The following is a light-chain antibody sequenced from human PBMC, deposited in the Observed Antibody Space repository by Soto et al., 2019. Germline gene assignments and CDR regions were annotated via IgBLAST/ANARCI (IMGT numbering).Light chain of an antibody. CDR2: DAS. CDR1: QSVSSY. CDR3: QQRSNWPRT. J-gene: IGKJ4*01. V-gene: IGKV3-11*01. Sequence: EIVLTQSPATLSLSPGEIATLSCRASQSVSSYLAWYQQKPGQAPRLLIYDASNRATGIPARFSGSGSGTDFTLTISSLEPEDFAVYYCQQRSNWPRTFGGGTKVDI.